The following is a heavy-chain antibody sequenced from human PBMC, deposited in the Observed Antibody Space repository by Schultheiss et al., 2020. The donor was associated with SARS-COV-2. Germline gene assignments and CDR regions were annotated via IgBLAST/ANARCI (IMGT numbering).Heavy chain of an antibody. Sequence: GGSLRLSCAASGFTFSDAWMNWVRQAPGKGLEWVSSISRSSDSTSYADSVKGRFTISRDNAKNLLYLQMNSLRVEDTAVYYCARGGFSMVRGVFDYWGQGTLVTVSS. CDR2: ISRSSDST. V-gene: IGHV3-21*01. J-gene: IGHJ4*02. CDR1: GFTFSDAW. D-gene: IGHD3-10*01. CDR3: ARGGFSMVRGVFDY.